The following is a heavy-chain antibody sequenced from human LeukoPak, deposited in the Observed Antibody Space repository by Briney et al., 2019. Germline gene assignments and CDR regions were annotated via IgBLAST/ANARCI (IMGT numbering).Heavy chain of an antibody. CDR1: GYTFTSYY. CDR3: QPIAVACTWYLHL. J-gene: IGHJ1*01. D-gene: IGHD6-19*01. V-gene: IGHV1-46*01. Sequence: ASVTLSFKSSGYTFTSYYMHWLRQAPGQGLEWMGIINPSGGSTSYAQRFQGRGTMTRDTATSTDSLELSSQRSRDKAADYCQPIAVACTWYLHLWGEGTLLTVSS. CDR2: INPSGGST.